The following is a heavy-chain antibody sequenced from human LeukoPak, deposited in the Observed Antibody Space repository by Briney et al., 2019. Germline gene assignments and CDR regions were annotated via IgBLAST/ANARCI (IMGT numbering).Heavy chain of an antibody. J-gene: IGHJ5*02. V-gene: IGHV4-4*07. Sequence: ETLSLTCTFSGGPLRSYYWGWIRPPAGKGLEWIGRIYTSGSTNYNPSLKSRVTMSVDTSKIQFSLKLSSVTAADTAVYYCARDRDLNWFDPWGQGTLVTVSS. CDR2: IYTSGST. CDR3: ARDRDLNWFDP. CDR1: GGPLRSYY.